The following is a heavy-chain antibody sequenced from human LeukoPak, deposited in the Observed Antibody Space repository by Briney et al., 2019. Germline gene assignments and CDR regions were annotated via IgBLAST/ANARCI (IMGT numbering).Heavy chain of an antibody. CDR3: ARGRAYYDFWSGPRPFDY. J-gene: IGHJ4*02. Sequence: SETLSLTCAVYGGSFSGYYWSWIRQPPGKGLEWIGEINHSGSTNYNPSLKSRVTVSVDTSKNQFSLKLSSVTAADTAVYYCARGRAYYDFWSGPRPFDYWGQGTLVTVSS. D-gene: IGHD3-3*01. CDR2: INHSGST. V-gene: IGHV4-34*01. CDR1: GGSFSGYY.